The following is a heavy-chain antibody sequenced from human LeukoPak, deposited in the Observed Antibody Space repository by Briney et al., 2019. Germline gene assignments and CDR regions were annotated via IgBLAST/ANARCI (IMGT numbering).Heavy chain of an antibody. V-gene: IGHV1-2*02. J-gene: IGHJ4*02. CDR2: INPNSGDT. CDR1: GYTFTSYD. Sequence: RASVKVSCKASGYTFTSYDINWVRQATGQGLEWMGWINPNSGDTNYAQKFQGRVTMTRDTSISTAYMELSRLRSDDTAVYYCASEAFDYWGQGTLVTVSS. CDR3: ASEAFDY.